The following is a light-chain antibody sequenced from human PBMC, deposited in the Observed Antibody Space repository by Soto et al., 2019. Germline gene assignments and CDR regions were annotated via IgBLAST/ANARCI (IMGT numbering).Light chain of an antibody. V-gene: IGLV1-40*01. CDR1: SSNIGAGYD. CDR3: QSYDSSLSGWV. CDR2: GNS. Sequence: QSVLTQPPSVSGAPGQRVTISCTGSSSNIGAGYDVHWYQQLPGTAPKLLIYGNSNRPSGVPDRFSGSKSVTSASLAITGLQAEDEADYYCQSYDSSLSGWVFGSGTQLTVL. J-gene: IGLJ6*01.